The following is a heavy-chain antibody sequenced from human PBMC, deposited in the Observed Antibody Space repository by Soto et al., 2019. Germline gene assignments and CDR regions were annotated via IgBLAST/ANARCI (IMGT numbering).Heavy chain of an antibody. D-gene: IGHD3-10*01. V-gene: IGHV4-31*03. CDR1: GGSISSGGYY. J-gene: IGHJ4*02. Sequence: SETLSLTCTVSGGSISSGGYYWSWIRQHPGKGLEWIGYIYYSGSTYYNPSLKSRVTISVDTSKNQFSLKLSSVTAADTAVYYCASHKYYYGSGSYYHFDYWGQGTLVTVS. CDR3: ASHKYYYGSGSYYHFDY. CDR2: IYYSGST.